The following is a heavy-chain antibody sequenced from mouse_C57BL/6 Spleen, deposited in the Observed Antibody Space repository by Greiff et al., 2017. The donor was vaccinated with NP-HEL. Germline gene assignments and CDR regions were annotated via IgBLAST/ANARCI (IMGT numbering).Heavy chain of an antibody. CDR2: IWSGGST. CDR3: ARNGKTGYYDYEGFAY. D-gene: IGHD2-4*01. CDR1: GFSLTSYG. Sequence: VQVVESGPGLVQPSQSLSITCTVSGFSLTSYGVHWVRQSPGKGLEWLGVIWSGGSTDYNAAFISRLSISKDNSKSQVFFKMNSLQADDTAIYYCARNGKTGYYDYEGFAYWGQGTLVTVSA. V-gene: IGHV2-2*01. J-gene: IGHJ3*01.